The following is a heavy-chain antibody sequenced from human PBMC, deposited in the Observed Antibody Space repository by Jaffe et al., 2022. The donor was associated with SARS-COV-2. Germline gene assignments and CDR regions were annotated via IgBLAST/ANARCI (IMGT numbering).Heavy chain of an antibody. CDR1: GFTFSNAW. Sequence: EVQLVESGGGLVKPGGSLRLSCAASGFTFSNAWMSWVRQAPGKGLEWVGRIKSKTDGGTTDYAAPVKGRFTISRDDSKNTLYLQMNSLKTEDTAVYYCTTDALGIVVVVAATKYFDLWGRGTLVTVSS. CDR2: IKSKTDGGTT. J-gene: IGHJ2*01. CDR3: TTDALGIVVVVAATKYFDL. V-gene: IGHV3-15*01. D-gene: IGHD2-15*01.